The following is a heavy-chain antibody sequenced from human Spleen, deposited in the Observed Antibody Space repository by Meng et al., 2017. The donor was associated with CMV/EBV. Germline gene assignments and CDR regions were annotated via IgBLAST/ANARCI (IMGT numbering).Heavy chain of an antibody. Sequence: ASVKVSCKASGYTFINYDISWVRQAPGQGLEWMGWISPYNGKTNYAQNLQGRLTMTTDTSTSTAYMELRSLRSDDMAVYYCARENPRGLAVDYWGQGTLVTVSS. CDR1: GYTFINYD. J-gene: IGHJ4*02. D-gene: IGHD3-10*01. CDR3: ARENPRGLAVDY. CDR2: ISPYNGKT. V-gene: IGHV1-18*03.